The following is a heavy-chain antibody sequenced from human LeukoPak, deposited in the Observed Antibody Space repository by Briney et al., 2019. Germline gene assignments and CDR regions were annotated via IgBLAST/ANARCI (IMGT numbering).Heavy chain of an antibody. CDR3: ARWGLGPSFDS. V-gene: IGHV3-21*01. CDR1: GFMFNGYS. D-gene: IGHD1-26*01. Sequence: GGSPRLSCAASGFMFNGYSMTWVRQAPGKGLEWVSYISGGSDYIYYTDSVKGRFTISRDNAKKSLYLQLNSLRVEDTAVYYCARWGLGPSFDSWGQGTLVTVSS. J-gene: IGHJ4*02. CDR2: ISGGSDYI.